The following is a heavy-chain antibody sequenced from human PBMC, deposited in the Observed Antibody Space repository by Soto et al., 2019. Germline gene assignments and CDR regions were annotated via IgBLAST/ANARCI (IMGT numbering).Heavy chain of an antibody. D-gene: IGHD6-13*01. CDR2: IYHSGST. CDR3: ARRIAAGGWFDP. Sequence: SETLSLTCAVSGGSISSGGYSWSWIRQPPGKGLEWIGYIYHSGSTYYNPSLKSRVTISVDRSKNQFSLKLSSVTAADTAVYYCARRIAAGGWFDPWGQGTLVTVSS. CDR1: GGSISSGGYS. J-gene: IGHJ5*02. V-gene: IGHV4-30-2*01.